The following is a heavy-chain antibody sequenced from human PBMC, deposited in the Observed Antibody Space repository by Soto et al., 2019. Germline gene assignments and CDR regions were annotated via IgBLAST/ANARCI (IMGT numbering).Heavy chain of an antibody. CDR2: ISWNSGSI. Sequence: EVQLVESGGGLVQPGRSLRLSCAASGFTFDDYALHWVRQAPGNGLEWVTGISWNSGSIGYADSVKGRFTISRDNAKNPLYLQKNSLIAEDTALYYCAKDSTFSSSWYMMDHWGQGTLVTVSS. V-gene: IGHV3-9*01. CDR3: AKDSTFSSSWYMMDH. CDR1: GFTFDDYA. J-gene: IGHJ4*02. D-gene: IGHD6-13*01.